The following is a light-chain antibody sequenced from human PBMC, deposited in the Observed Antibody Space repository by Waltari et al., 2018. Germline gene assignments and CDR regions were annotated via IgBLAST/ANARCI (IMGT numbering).Light chain of an antibody. CDR1: QSLTTAS. CDR2: GAS. J-gene: IGKJ2*01. CDR3: QQYDTMPHT. Sequence: ENVLTQSPGTVSLSPGERAILPCRASQSLTTASLAWYQAKPGQAPRLLIYGASSRAAGVPKRFSGSGSGTEFTLIISSVAPEDFAVFYCQQYDTMPHTFGQGTKLEIK. V-gene: IGKV3-20*01.